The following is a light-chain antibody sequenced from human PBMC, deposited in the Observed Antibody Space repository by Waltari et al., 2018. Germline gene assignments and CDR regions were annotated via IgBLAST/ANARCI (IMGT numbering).Light chain of an antibody. J-gene: IGKJ1*01. V-gene: IGKV4-1*01. CDR2: WAS. CDR3: EQYYSNPPWT. CDR1: QSLLYRSNTKNY. Sequence: DIVVTQSPDSLSLSLGERATINCKSSQSLLYRSNTKNYLACYQQKPGQPPKLLFYWASSRESGVPDRCSGRGCGTDFTLTISSMQAEDVAVYYGEQYYSNPPWTFGQGTKVDIK.